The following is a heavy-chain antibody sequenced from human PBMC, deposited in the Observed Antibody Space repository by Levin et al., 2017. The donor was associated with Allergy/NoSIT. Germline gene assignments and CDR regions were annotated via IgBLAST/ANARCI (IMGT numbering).Heavy chain of an antibody. CDR3: AKGGSFDS. CDR2: SSNDGNNQ. J-gene: IGHJ4*02. D-gene: IGHD3-16*01. CDR1: GITFRDFG. Sequence: GESLKISCAVSGITFRDFGYHWVRRAPGKGLEWLTLSSNDGNNQFYADSVKGRFTVSRDNSKNTVILQMNALRPDDSAVYYCAKGGSFDSWGQGTLVTVSS. V-gene: IGHV3-30*18.